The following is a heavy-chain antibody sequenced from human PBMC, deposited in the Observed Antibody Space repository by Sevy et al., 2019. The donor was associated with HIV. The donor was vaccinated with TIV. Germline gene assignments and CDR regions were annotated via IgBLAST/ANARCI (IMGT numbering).Heavy chain of an antibody. V-gene: IGHV3-30*18. CDR2: ISYDGGNK. CDR1: GFTFSSYG. CDR3: TKEGIHWFDS. Sequence: GGSLRLSCAASGFTFSSYGMHWVRQAPGKGLEWVAVISYDGGNKYYADSVKGRFTISRDNSKNTLYLQMNSLRAEDTAVYYCTKEGIHWFDSWGQGTLVTVSS. D-gene: IGHD6-13*01. J-gene: IGHJ5*01.